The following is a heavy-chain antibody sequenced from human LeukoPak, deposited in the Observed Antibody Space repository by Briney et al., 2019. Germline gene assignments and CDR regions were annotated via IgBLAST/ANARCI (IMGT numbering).Heavy chain of an antibody. Sequence: PGESLKISCQASGYSFTNYWIVWVRQVPGKGLEWMGIIYPGDSDTRYNPSFQGQVTISADKSISTAYLQWSSPKASDTALYYCARLRNYGGGFGCSDPWGQGTLVTVSS. V-gene: IGHV5-51*01. CDR2: IYPGDSDT. D-gene: IGHD4-23*01. CDR3: ARLRNYGGGFGCSDP. J-gene: IGHJ5*02. CDR1: GYSFTNYW.